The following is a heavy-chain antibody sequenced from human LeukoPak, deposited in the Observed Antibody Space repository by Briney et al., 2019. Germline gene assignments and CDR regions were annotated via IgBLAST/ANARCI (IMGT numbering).Heavy chain of an antibody. V-gene: IGHV3-7*01. CDR1: GFTFFRHS. CDR3: GRLHLFKSSTYRPVDY. D-gene: IGHD2-15*01. J-gene: IGHJ4*02. Sequence: PGGSLRLSCAASGFTFFRHSMTWVRQAPGKGLEWVANVKDDGTEIYYADSVRGRFTISRDDAINSLFLQMNSLRAEYTAIYCWGRLHLFKSSTYRPVDYWGQGALVSVSS. CDR2: VKDDGTEI.